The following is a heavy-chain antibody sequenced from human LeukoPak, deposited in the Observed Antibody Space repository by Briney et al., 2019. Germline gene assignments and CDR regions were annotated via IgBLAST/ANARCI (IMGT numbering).Heavy chain of an antibody. CDR2: MNPNSDNT. Sequence: ASVKVSCKASGYTFTGYYMHWVRQAPGQGLEWMGWMNPNSDNTGYAQKFQGRVTMTRNTSINTAYMELSSLRFEDSAVYYCALGGSDGGFDYWGQGTLVTVSS. CDR3: ALGGSDGGFDY. D-gene: IGHD3-16*01. CDR1: GYTFTGYY. V-gene: IGHV1-8*02. J-gene: IGHJ4*02.